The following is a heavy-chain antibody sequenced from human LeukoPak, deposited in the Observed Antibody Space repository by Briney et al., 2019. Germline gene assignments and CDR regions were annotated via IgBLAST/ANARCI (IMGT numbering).Heavy chain of an antibody. V-gene: IGHV3-21*01. D-gene: IGHD3-22*01. CDR2: ISGASTDI. CDR1: GFTFSNYA. J-gene: IGHJ4*02. CDR3: ARDRHKYNYDSGGYPPY. Sequence: GGSLRLSCAASGFTFSNYAMNWVRQAPGKGLEWVSSISGASTDIYYADSVKGRFTISRDNAKNSLYLQMNTLRAEDTAVYYCARDRHKYNYDSGGYPPYWGQGTLVTVSS.